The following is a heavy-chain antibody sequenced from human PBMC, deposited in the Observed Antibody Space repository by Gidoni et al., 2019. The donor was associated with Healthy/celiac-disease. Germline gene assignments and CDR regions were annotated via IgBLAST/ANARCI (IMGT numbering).Heavy chain of an antibody. D-gene: IGHD3-3*01. CDR2: IYYSGST. J-gene: IGHJ5*02. Sequence: QVQLQESGPGLVKPSETLSLTCTVSGGSIGSYYWSWIRQPPGKGLEWIGYIYYSGSTNYNPSLKSRVTISVDTSKNQFSLKLSSVTAADTAVYYCARVADLFGVVIIGWFDPWGQGTLVTVSS. CDR3: ARVADLFGVVIIGWFDP. CDR1: GGSIGSYY. V-gene: IGHV4-59*01.